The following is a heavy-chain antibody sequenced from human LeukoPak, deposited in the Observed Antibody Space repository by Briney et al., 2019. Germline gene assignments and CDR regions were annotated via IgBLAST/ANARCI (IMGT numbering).Heavy chain of an antibody. D-gene: IGHD3-10*01. CDR2: ISSSSSYI. CDR3: ARDLGESGSGSYSYGMDV. CDR1: GFSFSSYS. J-gene: IGHJ6*02. V-gene: IGHV3-21*01. Sequence: PGGSLRLSCAASGFSFSSYSMNWVRQAPGKGLEWVSSISSSSSYIYYADSVKGRFTISRDNAKNSLYLQMNSLRAEDTAVYYCARDLGESGSGSYSYGMDVWGQGTTVTVSS.